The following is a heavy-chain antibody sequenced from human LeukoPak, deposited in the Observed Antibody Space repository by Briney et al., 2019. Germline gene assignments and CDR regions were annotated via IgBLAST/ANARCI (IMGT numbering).Heavy chain of an antibody. CDR3: ARVVGITGTTDY. D-gene: IGHD1-7*01. Sequence: VASVKVSCKASGYTFASYYMHWVRQAPGQGLEWMGIINPSGGSTSYAQKFQGRVTMTRDTSTSTVYMELSSLRSEDTAVYYCARVVGITGTTDYWGQGTLVTVSS. CDR2: INPSGGST. CDR1: GYTFASYY. V-gene: IGHV1-46*01. J-gene: IGHJ4*02.